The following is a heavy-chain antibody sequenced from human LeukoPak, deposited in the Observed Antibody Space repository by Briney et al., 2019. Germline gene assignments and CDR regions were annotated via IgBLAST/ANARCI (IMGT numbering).Heavy chain of an antibody. CDR2: IYPGDSDT. CDR3: ASTGGSGSYWDPFDP. V-gene: IGHV5-51*01. Sequence: GESLKISCKGSGYSFTSYWIGWVRQMPGKGLEWMGIIYPGDSDTRYSPSFQGQVTTSADKSISTAYLQWSSLKASDTAMYYCASTGGSGSYWDPFDPWGQGTLVTVSS. D-gene: IGHD3-10*01. CDR1: GYSFTSYW. J-gene: IGHJ5*02.